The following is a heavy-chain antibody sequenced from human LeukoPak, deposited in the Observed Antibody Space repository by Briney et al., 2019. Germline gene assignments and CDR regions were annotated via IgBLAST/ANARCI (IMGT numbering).Heavy chain of an antibody. V-gene: IGHV3-30*02. J-gene: IGHJ4*02. CDR1: GFTFNTCG. CDR3: VKDFHNSWTFDY. CDR2: INDGGNKK. D-gene: IGHD3/OR15-3a*01. Sequence: GGSLRLSCAASGFTFNTCGMHWVRQAPGRGLEWVAFINDGGNKKDYADSVKGRLTISRDTSKNTPYLQMNGLRVEDTAVYYCVKDFHNSWTFDYWGQGTLVTVSS.